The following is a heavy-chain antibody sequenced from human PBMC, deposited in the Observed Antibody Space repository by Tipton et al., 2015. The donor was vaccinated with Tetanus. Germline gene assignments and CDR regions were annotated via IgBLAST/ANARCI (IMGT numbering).Heavy chain of an antibody. CDR2: IYQGDSDT. D-gene: IGHD2-8*01. CDR1: GYIFHNYW. V-gene: IGHV5-51*01. Sequence: QLVQSGGEVKKPGESLKVSCKGSGYIFHNYWIGWVRQKPGKGLEWMGIIYQGDSDTRYSSSFQGQVTISVDRSINTAYLQWSSLKASDTSMFDCARAHCTDGVCNFDFWGQGALVTVAS. J-gene: IGHJ4*02. CDR3: ARAHCTDGVCNFDF.